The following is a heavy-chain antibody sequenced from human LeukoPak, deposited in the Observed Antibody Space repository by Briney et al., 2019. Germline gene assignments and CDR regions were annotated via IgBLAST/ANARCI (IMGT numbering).Heavy chain of an antibody. CDR1: GGSISSSNW. D-gene: IGHD5-18*01. CDR3: ASGYSYGSNWFDP. Sequence: SETLSLTCAVSGGSISSSNWWSWVRQPPGKGLEWIGEIYHSGSTNYNPSLKSRVTISVDTSKNQFSLKLSSVTAADTAVYYCASGYSYGSNWFDPWGQGTLVTVSS. J-gene: IGHJ5*02. V-gene: IGHV4-4*02. CDR2: IYHSGST.